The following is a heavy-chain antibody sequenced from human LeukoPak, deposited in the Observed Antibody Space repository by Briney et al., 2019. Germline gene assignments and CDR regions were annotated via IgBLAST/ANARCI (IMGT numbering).Heavy chain of an antibody. D-gene: IGHD1-26*01. Sequence: GGSLRLSCAASGFTFSTYGMHWVRQAPGKGLEWVAFIRYDGSNKYYTDSVKGRFTIARDNSKNTLYLQMNSLRAEDTAVYYCAKDREYSGSYGPYDYWGQGTLVTVSS. CDR3: AKDREYSGSYGPYDY. V-gene: IGHV3-30*02. CDR1: GFTFSTYG. CDR2: IRYDGSNK. J-gene: IGHJ4*02.